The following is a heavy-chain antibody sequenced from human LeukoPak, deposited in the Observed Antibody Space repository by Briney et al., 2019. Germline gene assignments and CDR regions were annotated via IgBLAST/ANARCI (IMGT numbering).Heavy chain of an antibody. D-gene: IGHD6-13*01. CDR3: ARDYHGSSWYYFDY. CDR2: IYYSGST. V-gene: IGHV4-61*01. CDR1: GGSVNGDNYY. J-gene: IGHJ4*02. Sequence: PSETLSLTCTVSGGSVNGDNYYWSWIRQPPGKVLESLGYIYYSGSTNYNPSLKSRVTMSVDTSKNQLSLKLSSVTAADTAVYYCARDYHGSSWYYFDYWGQGTLVTVAS.